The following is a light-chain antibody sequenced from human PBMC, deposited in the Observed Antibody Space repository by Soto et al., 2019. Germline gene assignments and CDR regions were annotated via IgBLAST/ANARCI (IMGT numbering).Light chain of an antibody. Sequence: IQLTQSPSSLSASVGDRVTITCRASHDIISYLAWYQQKPGKAPKLLIYAASTLQSGVPSRFSGSGSGTDFTLTISSLQPEDFATYYCQQLNSYPRITFGQGTRLEIK. CDR2: AAS. J-gene: IGKJ5*01. CDR1: HDIISY. V-gene: IGKV1-9*01. CDR3: QQLNSYPRIT.